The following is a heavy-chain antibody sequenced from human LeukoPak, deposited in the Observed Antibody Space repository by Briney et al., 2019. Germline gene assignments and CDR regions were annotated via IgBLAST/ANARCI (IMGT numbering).Heavy chain of an antibody. CDR2: INPNSCDT. J-gene: IGHJ4*02. CDR3: ARGAFYTDS. Sequence: GASVKVSCKASGYIFTAYYIHWVRQVPGQGLEWMGWINPNSCDTDFAQKFQGRVTMTRDTSINTAYMELSGLQSDDTAVYYCARGAFYTDSWGQGTLVTVTS. CDR1: GYIFTAYY. V-gene: IGHV1-2*02.